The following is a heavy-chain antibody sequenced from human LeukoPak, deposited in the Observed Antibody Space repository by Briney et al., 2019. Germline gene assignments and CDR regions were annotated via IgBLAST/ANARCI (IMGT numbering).Heavy chain of an antibody. Sequence: ASVKVSCKASGYTFTGYYMHWVRQAPGQGLEWMGIINPSGGTTSYAQKFQGRVTMTRDTSTSTVYMDLSSLRSEDTAVYYCARDEGSTARFWGQGTLVTVSS. J-gene: IGHJ4*02. CDR1: GYTFTGYY. D-gene: IGHD5/OR15-5a*01. V-gene: IGHV1-46*01. CDR2: INPSGGTT. CDR3: ARDEGSTARF.